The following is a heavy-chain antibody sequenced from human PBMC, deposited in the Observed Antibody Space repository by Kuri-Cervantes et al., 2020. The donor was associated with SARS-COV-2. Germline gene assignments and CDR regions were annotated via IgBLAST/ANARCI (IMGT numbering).Heavy chain of an antibody. CDR1: GYTFTNYW. CDR3: ARRAYGEEVDYYYMDV. Sequence: KVSCKGSGYTFTNYWIGWVRQMPGKGLEWMGIIYPGDSDTRYSPSFQGQVTISADKSINTAFPQWSSLKASDTAIYYCARRAYGEEVDYYYMDVWGKGTTVTAP. D-gene: IGHD4-17*01. CDR2: IYPGDSDT. V-gene: IGHV5-51*01. J-gene: IGHJ6*03.